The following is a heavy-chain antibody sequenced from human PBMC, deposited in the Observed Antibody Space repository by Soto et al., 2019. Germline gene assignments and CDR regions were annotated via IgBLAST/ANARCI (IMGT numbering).Heavy chain of an antibody. D-gene: IGHD6-25*01. Sequence: EMQLLESGGGLVQPGGSLRLSCAASGFSFSNFAMNWVRQAPGKGLEWVSVLSPLGEIFYASSGMGRFTISRDNSKNPLNLQMDGLRAEDTAIYYCTKGSSDSGFGTSDFWGQGTQVTVSP. CDR3: TKGSSDSGFGTSDF. J-gene: IGHJ4*02. CDR2: LSPLGEI. V-gene: IGHV3-23*01. CDR1: GFSFSNFA.